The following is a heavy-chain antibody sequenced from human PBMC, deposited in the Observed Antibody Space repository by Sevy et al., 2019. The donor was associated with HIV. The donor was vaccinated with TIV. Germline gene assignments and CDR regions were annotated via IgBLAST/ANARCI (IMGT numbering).Heavy chain of an antibody. Sequence: ASVKVSCKASGDTFTNNYMHWVRQAPGQGLEWMGIIDPSAGNASYAQKFQGRVTMTRDTSTSTLYMDLSSLRSEDTAVYYCAKCLTPVTNQWSFDPWGQGTLVTVSS. J-gene: IGHJ5*02. CDR3: AKCLTPVTNQWSFDP. CDR1: GDTFTNNY. D-gene: IGHD4-17*01. CDR2: IDPSAGNA. V-gene: IGHV1-46*01.